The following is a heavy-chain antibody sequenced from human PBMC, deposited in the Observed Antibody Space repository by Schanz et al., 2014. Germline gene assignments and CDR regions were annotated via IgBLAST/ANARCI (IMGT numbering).Heavy chain of an antibody. CDR3: ARDRRFFDRDDLYYFDS. V-gene: IGHV1-18*01. Sequence: GPEAKKPGATVKVSCKASGYIFINSGISWVRPAPGQGLEWMGWISVYNHNKEYDQKFQGRVTMTTDTSTSTAYMALTDLRSDDTAVYYCARDRRFFDRDDLYYFDSWGQGTLVTVSS. D-gene: IGHD3-3*01. J-gene: IGHJ4*02. CDR2: ISVYNHNK. CDR1: GYIFINSG.